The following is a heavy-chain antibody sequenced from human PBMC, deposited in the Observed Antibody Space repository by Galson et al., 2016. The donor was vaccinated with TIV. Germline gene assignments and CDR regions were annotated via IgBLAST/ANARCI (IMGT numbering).Heavy chain of an antibody. J-gene: IGHJ4*02. Sequence: SLRLSCAASGFNIRSNWMHWVRQAPGKGLVWVSRINSEGSRINYADSLKGRFTISRDNAKNTLYLQINSLRAEDTAVYYCASGTYFYDSSGYYHLGFWGQGTLVTVSS. CDR1: GFNIRSNW. D-gene: IGHD3-22*01. CDR3: ASGTYFYDSSGYYHLGF. V-gene: IGHV3-74*01. CDR2: INSEGSRI.